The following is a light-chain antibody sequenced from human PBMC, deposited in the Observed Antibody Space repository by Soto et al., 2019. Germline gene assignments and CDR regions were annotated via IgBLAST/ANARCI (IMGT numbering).Light chain of an antibody. CDR1: QTISSW. CDR3: QQYNSYWK. V-gene: IGKV1-5*01. CDR2: DAS. Sequence: IQGTQSPSTLSGSVGDRVAITCRASQTISSWLAWYQQKPGKAPKLLIYDASSLESGVPSRFSGSGSGTEFTLTISSLQPDDFATYYCQQYNSYWKFGQGTKVDIK. J-gene: IGKJ1*01.